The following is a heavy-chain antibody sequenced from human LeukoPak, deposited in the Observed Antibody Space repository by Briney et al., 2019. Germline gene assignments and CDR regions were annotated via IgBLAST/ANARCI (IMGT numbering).Heavy chain of an antibody. CDR2: IKQDGSEK. D-gene: IGHD3-22*01. CDR3: AKKARTYYYDSSGPGAFDI. V-gene: IGHV3-7*03. J-gene: IGHJ3*02. Sequence: RTGGSLRLSCAASGFTFSSYWMSWVRQAPGKGLEWVANIKQDGSEKYYVDSVKGRFTISRDNAKNSLYLQMNSLRAEDTALYYCAKKARTYYYDSSGPGAFDIRGQGTMVTVSS. CDR1: GFTFSSYW.